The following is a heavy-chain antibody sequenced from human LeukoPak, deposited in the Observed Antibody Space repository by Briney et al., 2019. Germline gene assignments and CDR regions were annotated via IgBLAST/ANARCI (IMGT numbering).Heavy chain of an antibody. Sequence: SETLSLTCTVSGGSISSSSYYWGWIRQPPGKGLEWIGSIYYSGSTYYNPSLKSRVTISVDTSKNQFSLKLSSVTAADTAVYYCARQDDIEVVDVWGQGTTVTVSS. CDR2: IYYSGST. V-gene: IGHV4-39*01. D-gene: IGHD2-21*01. CDR1: GGSISSSSYY. J-gene: IGHJ6*02. CDR3: ARQDDIEVVDV.